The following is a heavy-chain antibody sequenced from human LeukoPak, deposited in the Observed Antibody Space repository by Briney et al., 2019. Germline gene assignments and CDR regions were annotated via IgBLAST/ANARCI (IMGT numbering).Heavy chain of an antibody. Sequence: KPSETLSLTFTVSGVSISSYYWSWIRQPPGKGLVWIGYIYYSGSTNYNPSLTSRVTISVDTSKNQFSLKLSSVTAADTAVYYCARDSMVRAVRPNYYHYMDVWGKGTTVTVSS. CDR2: IYYSGST. V-gene: IGHV4-59*12. D-gene: IGHD3-10*01. CDR3: ARDSMVRAVRPNYYHYMDV. CDR1: GVSISSYY. J-gene: IGHJ6*03.